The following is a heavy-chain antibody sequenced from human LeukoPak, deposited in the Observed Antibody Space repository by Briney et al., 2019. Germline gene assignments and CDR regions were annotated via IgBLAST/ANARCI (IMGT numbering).Heavy chain of an antibody. D-gene: IGHD1-26*01. J-gene: IGHJ4*02. V-gene: IGHV3-30*03. CDR3: ARQYTGSYLFFDY. CDR2: ISYDGSNK. CDR1: GFTFSSYG. Sequence: PGRSLRLSCAASGFTFSSYGMHWVRQAPGKGLEWVAVISYDGSNKYYADSVKGRFTISRDNAKNALYLEMTSLRAEDTAVYYCARQYTGSYLFFDYWGQGTQVTVSS.